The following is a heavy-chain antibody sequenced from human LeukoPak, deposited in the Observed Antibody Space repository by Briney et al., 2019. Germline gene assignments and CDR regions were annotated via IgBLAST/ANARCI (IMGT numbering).Heavy chain of an antibody. V-gene: IGHV4-34*01. Sequence: PGGSLRLSCAASGFTFSSYEMNWVRQPPGKGLEWIGEINHSGSTNYNPSLKSRVTISVDTSKNQFSLKLSSVTAADTAVYYCARGDWNYVTGRYYYYMDVWGKGTTVTVSS. CDR2: INHSGST. CDR3: ARGDWNYVTGRYYYYMDV. D-gene: IGHD1-7*01. J-gene: IGHJ6*03. CDR1: GFTFSSYE.